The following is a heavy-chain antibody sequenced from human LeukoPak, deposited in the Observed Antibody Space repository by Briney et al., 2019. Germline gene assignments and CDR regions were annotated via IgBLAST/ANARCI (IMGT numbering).Heavy chain of an antibody. D-gene: IGHD3-3*01. CDR1: GGTSSSYA. CDR2: IIPIFGTA. Sequence: SVKVSCKASGGTSSSYAISWVRQAPGQGLEWMGGIIPIFGTANYAQKFQGRVTITADESTSTAYMELSSLRSEDTAVYYCARGREGITIFGVAFDYWGQGTLVTVSS. V-gene: IGHV1-69*01. CDR3: ARGREGITIFGVAFDY. J-gene: IGHJ4*02.